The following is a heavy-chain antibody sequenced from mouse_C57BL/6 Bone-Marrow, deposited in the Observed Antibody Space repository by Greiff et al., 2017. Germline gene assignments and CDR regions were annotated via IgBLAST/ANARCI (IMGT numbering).Heavy chain of an antibody. J-gene: IGHJ4*01. CDR1: GYTFTSYW. Sequence: VQLQQSGAELVMPGASVKLSCKASGYTFTSYWMHWVKQRPGQGLEWIGEIDPSDSYTNYNQKFKGKSTLTVDKSSSTAYMQLSSLTSEDSAVYYCAIAMDYWGQGTSVTVSS. CDR3: AIAMDY. CDR2: IDPSDSYT. V-gene: IGHV1-69*01.